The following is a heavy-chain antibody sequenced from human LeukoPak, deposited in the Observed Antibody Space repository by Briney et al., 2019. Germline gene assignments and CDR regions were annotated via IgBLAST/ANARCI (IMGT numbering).Heavy chain of an antibody. D-gene: IGHD3-22*01. J-gene: IGHJ3*02. V-gene: IGHV4-34*01. Sequence: SETLSPTCAVYGGSFSGYYWSWIRQPPGKGLEWIGEINHSGSTNYNPSLKSRVTMSVDTSKNQFSLKLSSVTAADTAVYYCARGRYYYDSSGYDAFDIWGQGTMVTVSS. CDR3: ARGRYYYDSSGYDAFDI. CDR1: GGSFSGYY. CDR2: INHSGST.